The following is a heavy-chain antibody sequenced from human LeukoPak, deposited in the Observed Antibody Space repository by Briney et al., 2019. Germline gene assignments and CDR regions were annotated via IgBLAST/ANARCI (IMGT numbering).Heavy chain of an antibody. J-gene: IGHJ6*02. CDR1: GYSFTSYG. V-gene: IGHV1-18*01. Sequence: ASVKVSCKASGYSFTSYGISWVRQAPGQGLEWMGWISAYNGHTIYAQKFQGRVTMNTDTSTSTAYMELRSLRSDGTAVFYCARDIVATTGNSYYYYGMDGWGQGTTVIFSS. CDR2: ISAYNGHT. D-gene: IGHD5-12*01. CDR3: ARDIVATTGNSYYYYGMDG.